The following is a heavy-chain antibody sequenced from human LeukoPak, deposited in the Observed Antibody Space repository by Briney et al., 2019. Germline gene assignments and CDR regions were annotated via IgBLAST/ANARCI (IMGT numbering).Heavy chain of an antibody. D-gene: IGHD3-22*01. Sequence: PGGSLRLSCAASGFTFDDYAMHWVRQAPGKGLEWVSGISWNSGSIGYADSVKGRFTISRDNAKNSLYLQMNSLRAEDTALYYCAKAPLRETYYYDSSGHFDYWGQGTLVTVSS. V-gene: IGHV3-9*01. J-gene: IGHJ4*02. CDR2: ISWNSGSI. CDR1: GFTFDDYA. CDR3: AKAPLRETYYYDSSGHFDY.